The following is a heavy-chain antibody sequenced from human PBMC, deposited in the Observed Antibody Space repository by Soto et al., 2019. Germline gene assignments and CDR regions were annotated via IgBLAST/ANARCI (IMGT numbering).Heavy chain of an antibody. CDR1: GYTFTSYD. CDR2: MNPNSGDT. Sequence: QVQLVQSGAEVKKPGASVKVSCKASGYTFTSYDINWVRQATGQGLEWMGWMNPNSGDTGYAQKFQGRVTMTRNTSISTAYTELSSMRSEDTAVYYCARGSQWFAVITDWGQGTLVSVSS. V-gene: IGHV1-8*01. CDR3: ARGSQWFAVITD. D-gene: IGHD4-17*01. J-gene: IGHJ4*02.